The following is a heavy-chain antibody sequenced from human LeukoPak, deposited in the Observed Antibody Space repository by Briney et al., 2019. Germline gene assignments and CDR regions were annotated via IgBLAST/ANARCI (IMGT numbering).Heavy chain of an antibody. CDR3: TVVGGNSVDMDV. CDR2: IKNKTDGATT. D-gene: IGHD4-23*01. V-gene: IGHV3-15*01. J-gene: IGHJ6*03. Sequence: GGSLRLSCAASGFTFSDFDIHWVRQASGEGLEWVGHIKNKTDGATTDYAAPVKGRFTISRDDSKKTLYLQMNSLQTEDTGVYYCTVVGGNSVDMDVWGKGTTVTVSS. CDR1: GFTFSDFD.